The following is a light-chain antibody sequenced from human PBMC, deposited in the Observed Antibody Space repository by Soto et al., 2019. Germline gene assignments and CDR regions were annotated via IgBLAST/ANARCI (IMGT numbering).Light chain of an antibody. V-gene: IGLV1-44*01. CDR1: RSNIVANS. CDR3: AAWDDSLNGYV. Sequence: QSVLTQPPSASGTPGQRVTFSCSGSRSNIVANSVNWYQHLPGAAPKLLTYSDSQRPSGVPDRFSGAKSGTSASLAISGLQSDDEADYYCAAWDDSLNGYVFGTGTKLTVL. J-gene: IGLJ1*01. CDR2: SDS.